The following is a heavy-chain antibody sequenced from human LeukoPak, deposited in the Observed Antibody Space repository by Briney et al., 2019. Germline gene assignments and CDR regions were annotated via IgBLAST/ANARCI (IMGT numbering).Heavy chain of an antibody. Sequence: SVKVSCKASGGTFTSCAISWVREAPGQGLEWMGGIIPIFCTANYAQKFQGRVTITADESMSTAYMELSSLRSEDTAVYYSARDKGEYYYDSSGYRDAFDIWSQGTMVTVSS. D-gene: IGHD3-22*01. V-gene: IGHV1-69*01. CDR1: GGTFTSCA. CDR3: ARDKGEYYYDSSGYRDAFDI. J-gene: IGHJ3*02. CDR2: IIPIFCTA.